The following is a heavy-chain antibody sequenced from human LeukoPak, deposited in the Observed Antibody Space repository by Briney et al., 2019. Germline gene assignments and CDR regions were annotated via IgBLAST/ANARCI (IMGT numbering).Heavy chain of an antibody. V-gene: IGHV3-23*01. CDR1: GFTFSSYA. D-gene: IGHD6-19*01. CDR2: ISGSGGST. J-gene: IGHJ4*02. CDR3: AKEGLESLSGWAHFDY. Sequence: GGSLRLSCAASGFTFSSYAMSWVRQAPGKGLEWVSAISGSGGSTYYADSVKGRFTISRDNSKNTLYLQMNSLRAEDTAVYYCAKEGLESLSGWAHFDYWGQGTLVTVSS.